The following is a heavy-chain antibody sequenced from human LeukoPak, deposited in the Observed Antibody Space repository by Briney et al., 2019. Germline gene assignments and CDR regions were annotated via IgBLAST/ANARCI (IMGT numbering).Heavy chain of an antibody. V-gene: IGHV3-7*01. Sequence: PGGSLRLSCAASGFTFSSYWMCWVRQAPGKGLEWVANIKQDGSDKYYVDSVKGRFTISRDNAKNSLYLQMNSLRAEDTAVYYCARYGYSGTPRSLDYWGQGTLVTVSS. CDR1: GFTFSSYW. CDR3: ARYGYSGTPRSLDY. J-gene: IGHJ4*02. D-gene: IGHD1-26*01. CDR2: IKQDGSDK.